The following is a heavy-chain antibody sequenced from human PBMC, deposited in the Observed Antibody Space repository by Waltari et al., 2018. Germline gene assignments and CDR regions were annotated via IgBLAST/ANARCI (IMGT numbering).Heavy chain of an antibody. D-gene: IGHD3-16*02. CDR3: ARDHRSIWGSYRSSYGMDV. J-gene: IGHJ6*02. CDR1: GYTFTSYA. CDR2: INTNTGNP. Sequence: QVQLVQSGSELKKPGASVKVSCKASGYTFTSYAMNLVRQSPGHGLEWMGWINTNTGNPTYAQGFTGRFVFSLDTSVSTAYLQISSLKAEDTAVYYCARDHRSIWGSYRSSYGMDVWGQGTTVTVSS. V-gene: IGHV7-4-1*02.